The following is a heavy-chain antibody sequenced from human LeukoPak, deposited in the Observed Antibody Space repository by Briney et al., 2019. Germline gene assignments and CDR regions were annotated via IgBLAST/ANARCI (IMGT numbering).Heavy chain of an antibody. CDR1: GFTFSSYW. V-gene: IGHV3-7*01. CDR2: IKQDGSEK. Sequence: GGSLRLSCAASGFTFSSYWMNWLRQAPGKGLEGVAYIKQDGSEKYYVDSVKGRLTISRDNAKNSLYLQMNSLRAEDTAVYYCARDPIAVAGPRFDYWGQGTLVTGSS. CDR3: ARDPIAVAGPRFDY. D-gene: IGHD6-19*01. J-gene: IGHJ4*02.